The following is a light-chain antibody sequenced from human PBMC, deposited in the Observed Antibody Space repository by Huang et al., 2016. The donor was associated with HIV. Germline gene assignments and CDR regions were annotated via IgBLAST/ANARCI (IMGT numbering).Light chain of an antibody. CDR2: GAI. J-gene: IGKJ4*01. V-gene: IGKV3-11*01. Sequence: EIDLTQSQAILSLSPGERATLSCRASLFVGTSLACYHQKPGQPPRLLISGAINRATDIPARFSGSGAGTDFTLTITNVEPDDFVIYYCQHRSSWPDTFGGGTRVEVK. CDR1: LFVGTS. CDR3: QHRSSWPDT.